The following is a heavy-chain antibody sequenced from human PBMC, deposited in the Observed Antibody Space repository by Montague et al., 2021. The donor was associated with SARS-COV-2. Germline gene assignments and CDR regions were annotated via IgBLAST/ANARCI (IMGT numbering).Heavy chain of an antibody. Sequence: TLSLTCAVYGGSFSGYYWTRIRQSPGEGLEWIAEINHSGTTNYNFNPSLRSRVTISVDTSKSQFSLKLSSVTAADTGVYYCARWDPQTLTLIGLRGKSASDYWGQGTLVTVSS. CDR1: GGSFSGYY. V-gene: IGHV4-34*01. CDR2: INHSGTT. D-gene: IGHD4-23*01. J-gene: IGHJ4*02. CDR3: ARWDPQTLTLIGLRGKSASDY.